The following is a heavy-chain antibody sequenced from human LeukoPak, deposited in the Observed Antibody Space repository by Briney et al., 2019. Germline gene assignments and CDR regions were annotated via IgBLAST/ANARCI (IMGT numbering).Heavy chain of an antibody. D-gene: IGHD3-22*01. CDR1: GYTFTSYD. CDR2: MNPNSGNT. CDR3: ARDSRITMIVVARLDAFDI. Sequence: ASVKVSCKASGYTFTSYDINWVRQATGQGLEWMGWMNPNSGNTGYAQKFQGRVTITRNTSISTAYMELSSLRSEDTAVYYCARDSRITMIVVARLDAFDIWGQGTMVTVSS. J-gene: IGHJ3*02. V-gene: IGHV1-8*03.